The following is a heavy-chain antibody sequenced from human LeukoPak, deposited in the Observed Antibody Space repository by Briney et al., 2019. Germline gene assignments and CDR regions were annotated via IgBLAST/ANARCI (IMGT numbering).Heavy chain of an antibody. Sequence: GGSLRLSCAASGFTFSDAWMSWVRQAPGKGLEWAGRIKSKTDGGTTDYAAPVKGRITISRDDSKNTLYLQMNSLKTEDTAVYYCTILGYTYGRFDYWGQGTLVTVSS. CDR2: IKSKTDGGTT. CDR3: TILGYTYGRFDY. V-gene: IGHV3-15*01. D-gene: IGHD5-18*01. CDR1: GFTFSDAW. J-gene: IGHJ4*02.